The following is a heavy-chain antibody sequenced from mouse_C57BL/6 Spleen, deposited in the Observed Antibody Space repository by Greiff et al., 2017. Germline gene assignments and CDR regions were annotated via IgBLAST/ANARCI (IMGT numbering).Heavy chain of an antibody. V-gene: IGHV5-17*01. J-gene: IGHJ4*01. CDR2: ISSGSSTI. CDR3: ARQSNYPVYAMDY. CDR1: GFTFSDYG. D-gene: IGHD2-5*01. Sequence: EVKLQESGGGLVKPGGSLKLSCAASGFTFSDYGMHWVRQAPEKGLEWVAYISSGSSTIYYADTVKGRFTISRDNAKNTLFLQMTSLRSEDTAMYYCARQSNYPVYAMDYWGQGTSVTVSS.